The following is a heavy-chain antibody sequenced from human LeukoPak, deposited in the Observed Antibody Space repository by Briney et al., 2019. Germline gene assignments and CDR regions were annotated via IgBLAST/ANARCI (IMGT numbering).Heavy chain of an antibody. Sequence: GGSLRLSCAASGFTFSSYGMTWVRQAPGKGLEWVAAISDSGTRTFYVDSVKGRFTISRDNAKNSLYLQMNSLRAEDTAVYYCAREPLRYFDWLAPHAFDIWGQGTMVTVSS. J-gene: IGHJ3*02. CDR3: AREPLRYFDWLAPHAFDI. CDR1: GFTFSSYG. D-gene: IGHD3-9*01. V-gene: IGHV3-23*01. CDR2: ISDSGTRT.